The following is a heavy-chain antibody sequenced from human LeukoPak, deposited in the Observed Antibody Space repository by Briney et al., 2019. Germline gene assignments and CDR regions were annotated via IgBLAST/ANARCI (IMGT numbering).Heavy chain of an antibody. CDR3: AGESYDSSGVH. CDR2: IYYSGST. V-gene: IGHV4-59*01. J-gene: IGHJ4*02. D-gene: IGHD3-22*01. Sequence: PSDTLSLTCTVSGGSISSYYWSWLRQPPGKGLEWIGYIYYSGSTNYNPPLKSRVTISVDTSKNQFSLKRSSVAAADTAVYYCAGESYDSSGVHWGQGTLVTVSS. CDR1: GGSISSYY.